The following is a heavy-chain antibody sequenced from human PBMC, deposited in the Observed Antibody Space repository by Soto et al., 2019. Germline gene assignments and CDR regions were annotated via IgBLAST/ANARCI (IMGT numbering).Heavy chain of an antibody. J-gene: IGHJ4*02. D-gene: IGHD1-26*01. CDR3: ARVDSGFSGSHYIDYFNY. Sequence: SVKVSCKASGGTFSSYAISWVRQAPGQGLEWMGGIIPIFGTANYAQKFQGRVTITADASASTAYMQLSSLTSEDTAVYYCARVDSGFSGSHYIDYFNYWGQGALVTVSS. V-gene: IGHV1-69*13. CDR1: GGTFSSYA. CDR2: IIPIFGTA.